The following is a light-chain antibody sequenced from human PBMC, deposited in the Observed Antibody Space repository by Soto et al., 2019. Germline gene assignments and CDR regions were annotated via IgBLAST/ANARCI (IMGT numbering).Light chain of an antibody. CDR1: QSISSW. Sequence: DLQMTPSPSTPSASVGDRVTITFRASQSISSWLAWYQQKPGKAPKLLIYDASSLESGVPSRFSGSGSGTEFTLTISSLQPDDFATYYCQQYNSYTWTFGQGAKVDIK. V-gene: IGKV1-5*01. CDR3: QQYNSYTWT. CDR2: DAS. J-gene: IGKJ1*01.